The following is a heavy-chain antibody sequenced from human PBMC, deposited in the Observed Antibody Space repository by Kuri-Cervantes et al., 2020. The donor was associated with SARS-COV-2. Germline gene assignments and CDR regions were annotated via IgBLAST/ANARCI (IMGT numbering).Heavy chain of an antibody. CDR2: IYYSGST. CDR1: GGSISSHY. D-gene: IGHD3-3*01. J-gene: IGHJ4*02. V-gene: IGHV4-59*11. Sequence: SETLSLTCTVSGGSISSHYWSWIRQPPGKGLEWIGYIYYSGSTNYNPSLKSRVTISVDTSKNQFSLKLSSVTAADTAVYYCARAPPGRSEYYIMDIDFGGQGTQVTVSS. CDR3: ARAPPGRSEYYIMDIDF.